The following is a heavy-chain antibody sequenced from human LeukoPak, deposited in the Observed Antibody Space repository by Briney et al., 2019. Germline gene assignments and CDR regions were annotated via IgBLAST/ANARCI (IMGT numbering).Heavy chain of an antibody. CDR3: ASKNYGDPYHFDY. J-gene: IGHJ4*02. CDR1: DGSISNYF. Sequence: SETLSLTCTVSDGSISNYFWNWIRQSPGKGLEWIGYIYDSGSTDYNPSLKSRVTITVDTSKNQFFLKMTSVTAADTAVYYCASKNYGDPYHFDYWGQGTLVTVSS. D-gene: IGHD4-17*01. V-gene: IGHV4-59*01. CDR2: IYDSGST.